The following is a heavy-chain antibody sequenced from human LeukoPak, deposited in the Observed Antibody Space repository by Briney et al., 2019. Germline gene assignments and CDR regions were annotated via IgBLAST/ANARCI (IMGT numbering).Heavy chain of an antibody. CDR3: ARDSAGGSSYDYFDY. Sequence: PGGSLRLSCAASRFTVSSNYMSWVRQAPGKGLEWVSVIYSGGSTYYADSVKGRFTISRDNSKNTLYLQMNSLRAEDTAVYYCARDSAGGSSYDYFDYWGQGTLVTVSS. CDR2: IYSGGST. D-gene: IGHD1-26*01. J-gene: IGHJ4*02. CDR1: RFTVSSNY. V-gene: IGHV3-66*01.